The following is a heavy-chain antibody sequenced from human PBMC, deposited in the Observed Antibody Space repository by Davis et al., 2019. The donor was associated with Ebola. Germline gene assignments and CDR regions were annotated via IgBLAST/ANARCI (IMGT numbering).Heavy chain of an antibody. V-gene: IGHV3-48*02. CDR2: ITSGGSTN. CDR1: GFSFNSYT. CDR3: ARGRWNYAMDY. D-gene: IGHD1-7*01. Sequence: PGGSLRLSCVASGFSFNSYTMNWVRQAPGKGLKWLSYITSGGSTNSYADSVKGRFTVSRDNARNSLFLQMNSLREEDTGMYYCARGRWNYAMDYWCLGTLVIVSS. J-gene: IGHJ4*02.